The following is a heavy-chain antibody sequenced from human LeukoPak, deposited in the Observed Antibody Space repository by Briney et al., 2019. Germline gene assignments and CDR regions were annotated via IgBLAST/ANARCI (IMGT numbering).Heavy chain of an antibody. CDR2: ISSSGSTI. V-gene: IGHV3-48*03. D-gene: IGHD2-8*01. J-gene: IGHJ6*03. Sequence: PGGSLRLSCAASGFTFSSYEINWVRQAPGKGLEWVSYISSSGSTIKYADSVKGRFTISRGSAKNSLYLQMNSLRAEDTAVYYCARCSNAYYYYMDVWGKGTTVTVSS. CDR3: ARCSNAYYYYMDV. CDR1: GFTFSSYE.